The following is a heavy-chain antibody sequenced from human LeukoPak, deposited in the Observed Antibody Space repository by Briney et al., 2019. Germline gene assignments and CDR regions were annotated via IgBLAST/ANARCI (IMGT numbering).Heavy chain of an antibody. CDR3: ARRSFGQETSADYFDR. CDR1: GYSFGRYW. Sequence: GESLKISCQASGYSFGRYWIGWVRQTPGKGLEWMGIVYGDDSDTKYSPSFEGQVIFSADKSTNTAFLEWGSLKASDTAIYYCARRSFGQETSADYFDRWGQGTPVTVSS. D-gene: IGHD2-2*01. CDR2: VYGDDSDT. J-gene: IGHJ4*02. V-gene: IGHV5-51*01.